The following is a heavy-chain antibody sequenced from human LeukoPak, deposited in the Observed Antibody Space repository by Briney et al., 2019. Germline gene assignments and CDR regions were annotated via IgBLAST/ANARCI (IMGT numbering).Heavy chain of an antibody. Sequence: ASVKVSCKASGYTFTSYAMHWVRQAPGQSLEWMGWINAGNGNTKYSQKFQGRVTITRDTSASTAYMELSSLRSEDTAVYYCARVPIAAAGFDYWGQGTLVTVSS. J-gene: IGHJ4*02. D-gene: IGHD6-13*01. CDR2: INAGNGNT. CDR1: GYTFTSYA. CDR3: ARVPIAAAGFDY. V-gene: IGHV1-3*01.